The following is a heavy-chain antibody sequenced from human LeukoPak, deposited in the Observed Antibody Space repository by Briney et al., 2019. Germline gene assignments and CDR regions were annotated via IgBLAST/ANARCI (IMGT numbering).Heavy chain of an antibody. Sequence: GASVKVSCKASGYTFTSYYMHWVRQAPGQGLEWMGIINPSGGSTSYAQKFQGRVTMTRDTSTSTVYMELSSLRSEDTAVYYCARAGVAGINYYGMDVWGQGTTVTVSS. V-gene: IGHV1-46*01. D-gene: IGHD6-19*01. CDR1: GYTFTSYY. CDR2: INPSGGST. J-gene: IGHJ6*02. CDR3: ARAGVAGINYYGMDV.